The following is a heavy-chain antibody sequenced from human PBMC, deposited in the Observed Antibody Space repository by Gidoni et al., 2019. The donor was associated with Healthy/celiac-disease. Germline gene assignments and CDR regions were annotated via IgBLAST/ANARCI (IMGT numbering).Heavy chain of an antibody. V-gene: IGHV3-23*01. CDR1: GFTFSSYA. D-gene: IGHD3-10*01. CDR2: ISGSGGST. Sequence: EVQLLEPGCGLVQPGGSLRLSCAASGFTFSSYAMSWVRQAPGKGLEWVSAISGSGGSTYYADSVKGRFTISRDNSKNTLYLQMNSLRAEDTAVYYCATSSRPGGLFDYWGQGTLVTVSS. J-gene: IGHJ4*02. CDR3: ATSSRPGGLFDY.